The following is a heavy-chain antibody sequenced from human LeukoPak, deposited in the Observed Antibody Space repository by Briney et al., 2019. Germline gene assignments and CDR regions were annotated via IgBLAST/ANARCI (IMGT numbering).Heavy chain of an antibody. V-gene: IGHV3-23*01. CDR3: ASHFDGSGFYYFDY. D-gene: IGHD3-22*01. CDR1: GFTFSNYA. Sequence: GGSLRLSCAASGFTFSNYAMSWVRQAPGKGLECVPTIGGSGSSTYYADSVKGRFTISRDNSQENTLYLQIYSLRAEDTAVYYCASHFDGSGFYYFDYWGQGTLVTVSS. J-gene: IGHJ4*02. CDR2: IGGSGSST.